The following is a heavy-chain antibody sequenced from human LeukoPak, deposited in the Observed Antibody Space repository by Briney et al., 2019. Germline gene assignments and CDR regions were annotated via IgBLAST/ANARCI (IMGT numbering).Heavy chain of an antibody. D-gene: IGHD3-10*01. CDR2: ISSSSSTI. CDR1: GFTFSSYW. J-gene: IGHJ4*02. V-gene: IGHV3-48*02. CDR3: ARGGGSGSYYKY. Sequence: PGGSLRLSCAASGFTFSSYWMHRVRQAPGKGLEWVSYISSSSSTIYYADSVKGRFTISRDNAKNSLYLQMNNLRDEDTAVYYCARGGGSGSYYKYWGQGTLVTVSS.